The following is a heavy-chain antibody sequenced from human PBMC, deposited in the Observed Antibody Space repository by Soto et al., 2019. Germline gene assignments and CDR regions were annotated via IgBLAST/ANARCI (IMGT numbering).Heavy chain of an antibody. Sequence: PGGSLRLSCAVSGFTFSNYAMTWVRQAPGKGLEWVSVMSGNGGRILYADSVKGRFTISRDNSKNTLYLQMNSLRLEDTAVYYCVKDTVSGGTGGAWFDYWGQGTLVTVSS. CDR3: VKDTVSGGTGGAWFDY. CDR2: MSGNGGRI. V-gene: IGHV3-23*01. CDR1: GFTFSNYA. J-gene: IGHJ4*02. D-gene: IGHD2-8*02.